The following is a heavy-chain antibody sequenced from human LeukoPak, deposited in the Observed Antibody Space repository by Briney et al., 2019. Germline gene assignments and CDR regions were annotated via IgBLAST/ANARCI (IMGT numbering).Heavy chain of an antibody. CDR2: LYSVGST. Sequence: PSQTLSLTCTVSGGSISSGGYYWSWIRQHPEKGLEWIGYLYSVGSTYYNPSLKSRVTISVDTSKNQVSLKMTSVTAADTAVYYCATDASGDYWYFGLWGRGTLVTVSS. CDR1: GGSISSGGYY. J-gene: IGHJ2*01. D-gene: IGHD4-17*01. V-gene: IGHV4-31*03. CDR3: ATDASGDYWYFGL.